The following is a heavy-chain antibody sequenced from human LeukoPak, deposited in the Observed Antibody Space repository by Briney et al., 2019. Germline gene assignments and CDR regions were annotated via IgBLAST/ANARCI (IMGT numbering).Heavy chain of an antibody. J-gene: IGHJ6*03. Sequence: PGGSLRLSCAASGFTFSSYGMHWVRQAPGKGLEWVAFIRYDGSNKYYADSVKGRFTISRDNSKNTLYLQMNSLRAEDTAVYYCAKDSIAAAGPNPDYYYYYYMDVWGKGTTVTVSS. CDR1: GFTFSSYG. CDR3: AKDSIAAAGPNPDYYYYYYMDV. D-gene: IGHD6-13*01. V-gene: IGHV3-30*02. CDR2: IRYDGSNK.